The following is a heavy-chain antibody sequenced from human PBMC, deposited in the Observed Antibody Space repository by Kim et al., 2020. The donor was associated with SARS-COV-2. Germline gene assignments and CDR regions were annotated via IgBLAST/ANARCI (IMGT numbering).Heavy chain of an antibody. CDR2: ISSSGSTI. D-gene: IGHD3-9*01. CDR1: GFTFSSYE. CDR3: ARQTIYFDWLSE. V-gene: IGHV3-48*03. Sequence: GGSLRLSCAASGFTFSSYEMNWVRQAPGKGLEWVSYISSSGSTIYYADSVKGRFTISRDNAKNSLYLQMNSLRAEDTAVYYCARQTIYFDWLSEWGQGTLVTVSS. J-gene: IGHJ4*02.